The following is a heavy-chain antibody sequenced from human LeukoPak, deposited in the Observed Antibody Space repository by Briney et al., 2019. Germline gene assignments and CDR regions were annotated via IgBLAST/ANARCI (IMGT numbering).Heavy chain of an antibody. J-gene: IGHJ4*02. CDR3: ARGRLDYDFWSGYYTGNRIYFDY. V-gene: IGHV4-34*01. CDR1: GGSFSGYY. D-gene: IGHD3-3*01. Sequence: SETLSLTCAVYGGSFSGYYWSWIRQPPGKGLEWIGEINHSGSTNYNPSLKSRVTISVDTSKNQFSLKLSSVTAADTAVYYCARGRLDYDFWSGYYTGNRIYFDYWGQRTLVTVSS. CDR2: INHSGST.